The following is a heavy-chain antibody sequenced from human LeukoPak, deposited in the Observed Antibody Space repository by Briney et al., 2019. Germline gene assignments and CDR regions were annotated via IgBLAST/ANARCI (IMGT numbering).Heavy chain of an antibody. J-gene: IGHJ5*02. D-gene: IGHD3-3*01. CDR1: RYTFISYE. CDR2: MNPNSGNT. CDR3: ARGGPNFGVIRWFDP. V-gene: IGHV1-8*01. Sequence: ASVKVSCKASRYTFISYEINWVRQATGQGLEWMGWMNPNSGNTGYAQKFQGRVSMTRNTSISTAYMELSSLRSEDTAVYYSARGGPNFGVIRWFDPWGQGTLVTVSS.